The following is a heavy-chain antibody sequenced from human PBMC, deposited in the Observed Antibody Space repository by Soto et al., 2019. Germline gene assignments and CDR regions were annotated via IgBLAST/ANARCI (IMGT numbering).Heavy chain of an antibody. CDR2: INHSGST. CDR3: ARGRWLRSSFDY. V-gene: IGHV4-34*01. Sequence: SETLSLTCAVYGGSFSGYYWSWIRQPPGKGLEWIGEINHSGSTNYNPSLKSRVTISVDTSKNQFSLKLNSVTAADTAVYYCARGRWLRSSFDYWGQGTLVTVSS. D-gene: IGHD5-12*01. CDR1: GGSFSGYY. J-gene: IGHJ4*02.